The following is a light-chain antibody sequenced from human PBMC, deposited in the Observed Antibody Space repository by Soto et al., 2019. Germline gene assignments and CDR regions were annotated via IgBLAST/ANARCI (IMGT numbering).Light chain of an antibody. CDR1: QSLGRR. CDR2: ETS. Sequence: DIQMTQSPSSLSASVGDRVTITCRASQSLGRRLTWYQQKPGEAPKLLIYETSNLQSGVPSRFSGSGSETDFTLTINSLQPEDFATYYCQQSFGPPYTFGQGTKLE. J-gene: IGKJ2*01. V-gene: IGKV1-39*01. CDR3: QQSFGPPYT.